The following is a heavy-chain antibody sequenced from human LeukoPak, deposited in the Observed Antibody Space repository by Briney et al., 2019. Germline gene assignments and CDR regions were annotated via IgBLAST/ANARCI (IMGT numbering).Heavy chain of an antibody. CDR3: AREGCSSTSCYVPVI. CDR2: ISYDGSNK. V-gene: IGHV3-30*03. D-gene: IGHD2-2*01. J-gene: IGHJ4*02. Sequence: GRALRLSCAASGFTFSSYGMHWVRPAPGKGLEWVAVISYDGSNKYYADSVKGRFTISRDNSKNTLYLQMNSLRAEDTAVYYCAREGCSSTSCYVPVIWGQGTLVTVSS. CDR1: GFTFSSYG.